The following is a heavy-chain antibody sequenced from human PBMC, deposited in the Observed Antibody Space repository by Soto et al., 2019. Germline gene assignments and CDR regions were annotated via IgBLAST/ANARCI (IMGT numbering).Heavy chain of an antibody. D-gene: IGHD1-1*01. V-gene: IGHV3-21*06. CDR1: GFTFTRYS. CDR2: ISSTTNYI. Sequence: GGSLRLSCAASGFTFTRYSMNWVRQAPGKGLEWVSSISSTTNYIYYGDSMKGRFTISRDNAKNSLYLEMNSLRAEDTAVYYCVRESDDLTSTIDYRAQGTLVTVSS. J-gene: IGHJ4*02. CDR3: VRESDDLTSTIDY.